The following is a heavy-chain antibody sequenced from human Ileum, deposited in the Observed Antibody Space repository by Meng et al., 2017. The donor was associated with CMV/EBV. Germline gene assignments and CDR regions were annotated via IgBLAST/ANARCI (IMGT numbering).Heavy chain of an antibody. CDR1: GFNFGTYV. J-gene: IGHJ4*02. V-gene: IGHV3-74*01. CDR2: ISHDGDVT. Sequence: EVQLVESGGGLVQPGGSLRLSCAASGFNFGTYVMHWVRQAPGGGLVWVSRISHDGDVTSYTDSVKGRFTVSRDNDKNTLYLQMNSLRADDTAVYYCTRDVNWEFFDYWGQGTLVTVSS. CDR3: TRDVNWEFFDY. D-gene: IGHD1-1*01.